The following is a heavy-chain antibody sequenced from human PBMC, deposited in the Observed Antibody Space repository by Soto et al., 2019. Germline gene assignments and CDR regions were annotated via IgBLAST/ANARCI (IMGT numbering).Heavy chain of an antibody. V-gene: IGHV1-18*01. CDR1: GYKFTSYG. Sequence: QIHLVQSGLEVKKPGASVKVSCKASGYKFTSYGITWVRQAPGQGLEWMGWISGYNGDTKFGQKVQGRVTLTTDTSTSTAYMELRSLRSDDTAVYYCARDQWMVPRGGYDWGQGTLVTVSS. CDR3: ARDQWMVPRGGYD. CDR2: ISGYNGDT. D-gene: IGHD6-19*01. J-gene: IGHJ4*02.